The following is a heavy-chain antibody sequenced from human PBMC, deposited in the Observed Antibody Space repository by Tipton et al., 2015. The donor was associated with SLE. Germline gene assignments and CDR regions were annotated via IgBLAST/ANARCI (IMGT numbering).Heavy chain of an antibody. V-gene: IGHV3-11*04. D-gene: IGHD6-6*01. Sequence: GSLRLSCAASGFPFSDYYMSWVRQAPGKGLEWISYITSGGDIVYYSESVKGRFTISRDNAKNSLYLQMDSLRAEDTAVYYCAREYPYSTSSYFDFWGLGTLVTVSS. CDR3: AREYPYSTSSYFDF. J-gene: IGHJ4*02. CDR2: ITSGGDIV. CDR1: GFPFSDYY.